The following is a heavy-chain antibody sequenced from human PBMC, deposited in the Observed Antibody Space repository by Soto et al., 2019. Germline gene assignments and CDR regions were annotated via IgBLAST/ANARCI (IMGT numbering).Heavy chain of an antibody. D-gene: IGHD2-15*01. CDR1: GYSFDTVG. V-gene: IGHV1-18*01. J-gene: IGHJ2*01. CDR2: ISIEKGDT. Sequence: QVQVVQSGAEVKKPGASVKVACKASGYSFDTVGMSWVRQAPGQGLEWMGWISIEKGDTNSAQKFQDRVTMTTDTSTSTAYMELRSLTSDDTTVYYCARCYCSVGSCFTCWHFDLWGRGTLVTVSS. CDR3: ARCYCSVGSCFTCWHFDL.